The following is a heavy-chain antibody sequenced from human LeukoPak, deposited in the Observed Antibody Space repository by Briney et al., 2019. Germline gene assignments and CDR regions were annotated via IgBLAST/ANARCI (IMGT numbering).Heavy chain of an antibody. Sequence: ASVKVSCKASGYTFTSYAMHWVRQAPGQRLEWMGWINAGNGNTKYSQKFQGRVTITRDTSASTAYMELSSLRSEDTAVYYCAQSDYYEDALDIWGQGTMVTVSS. J-gene: IGHJ3*02. CDR3: AQSDYYEDALDI. CDR2: INAGNGNT. V-gene: IGHV1-3*01. D-gene: IGHD3-22*01. CDR1: GYTFTSYA.